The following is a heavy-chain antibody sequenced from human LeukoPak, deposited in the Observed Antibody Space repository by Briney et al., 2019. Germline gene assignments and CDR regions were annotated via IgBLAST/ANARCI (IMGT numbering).Heavy chain of an antibody. V-gene: IGHV4-34*01. CDR2: ISHSGST. CDR1: GGSFSGYY. D-gene: IGHD1-26*01. Sequence: PSETLSLTCAVYGGSFSGYYWSWIRQPPGTGLEWIGEISHSGSTNYNPSLKSRATISVDTSKNQFSLKLSSVTAADTAVYYCARGSGSYSYEDYWGQGTLVTVSS. CDR3: ARGSGSYSYEDY. J-gene: IGHJ4*02.